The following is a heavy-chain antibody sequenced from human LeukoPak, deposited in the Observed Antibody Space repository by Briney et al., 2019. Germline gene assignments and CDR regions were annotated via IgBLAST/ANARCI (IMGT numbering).Heavy chain of an antibody. V-gene: IGHV4-4*09. CDR1: GGSISSYY. J-gene: IGHJ5*02. CDR3: ARQGGLWFGELYNWFDP. Sequence: SETLSLTCTVSGGSISSYYWSWIRQPPGKGLEWIEYIYTSGSTNYNPSLKSRVTISVDTSKNQFSLKLSSVTAADTAVYYCARQGGLWFGELYNWFDPWGQGTLVTVSS. CDR2: IYTSGST. D-gene: IGHD3-10*01.